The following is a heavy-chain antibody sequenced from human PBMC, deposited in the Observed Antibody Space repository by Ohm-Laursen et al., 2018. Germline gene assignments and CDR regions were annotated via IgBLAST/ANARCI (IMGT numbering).Heavy chain of an antibody. Sequence: SSLRLSCSASGFTFADYGMHWVRQAPGKGLEWVSGISGNSGSIGYADSVKGRFSISRDKAKKSLYMQMNSLRVEDTALYYCANDRYSGSQASDAFDIWGQGTMVTVSS. D-gene: IGHD1-26*01. CDR1: GFTFADYG. CDR2: ISGNSGSI. V-gene: IGHV3-9*01. CDR3: ANDRYSGSQASDAFDI. J-gene: IGHJ3*02.